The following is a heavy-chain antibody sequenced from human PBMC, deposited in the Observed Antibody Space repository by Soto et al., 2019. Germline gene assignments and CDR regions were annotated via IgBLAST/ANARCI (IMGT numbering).Heavy chain of an antibody. CDR3: ARAPCSGGSCYYRDYFDY. D-gene: IGHD2-15*01. CDR2: IWYDGSNK. CDR1: GFTFSSYG. V-gene: IGHV3-33*01. Sequence: ESVGGVVQPGRSLRLSCAASGFTFSSYGMHWVRQAPGKGLEWVAVIWYDGSNKYYADSVKGRFTISRDNSKNTLYLQMNSLRAEDTAVYYCARAPCSGGSCYYRDYFDYWGQGTLVTVSS. J-gene: IGHJ4*02.